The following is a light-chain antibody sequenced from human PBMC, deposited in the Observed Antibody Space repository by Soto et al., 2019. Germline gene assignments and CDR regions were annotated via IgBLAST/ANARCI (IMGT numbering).Light chain of an antibody. CDR1: QSVDTNF. CDR2: ATS. V-gene: IGKV3-20*01. CDR3: QQYDRTPLYT. J-gene: IGKJ2*01. Sequence: EVVLTQSPGTLSLSPGEKATLSCRATQSVDTNFLAWYQQRPGQAPRLLIYATSRRASGIPDRFSAGGSGTDFTLPIGRLEPEDFAVYYCQQYDRTPLYTFGQGTKLEI.